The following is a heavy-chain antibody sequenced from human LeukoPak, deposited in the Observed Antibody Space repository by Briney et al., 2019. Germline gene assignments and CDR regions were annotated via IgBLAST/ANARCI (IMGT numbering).Heavy chain of an antibody. D-gene: IGHD3-16*02. CDR1: VYSISSDYY. J-gene: IGHJ4*02. CDR2: IYHSGST. CDR3: ARYDVWGTYRAFDY. V-gene: IGHV4-38-2*02. Sequence: SETLSLTCTVSVYSISSDYYWGWIRQPPGRGLEWIGTIYHSGSTYYNPSLKSRVTISVDTSKNQFSLKLSSVTAADTAVYYCARYDVWGTYRAFDYWGQGTLVTVSS.